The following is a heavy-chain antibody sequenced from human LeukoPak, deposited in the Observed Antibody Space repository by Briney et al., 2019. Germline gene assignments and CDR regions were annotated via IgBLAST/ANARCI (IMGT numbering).Heavy chain of an antibody. D-gene: IGHD2-2*01. CDR2: ISGSGGST. V-gene: IGHV3-23*01. CDR3: AKGSDVLVVPSDPDY. CDR1: GFTFDDYA. J-gene: IGHJ4*02. Sequence: GGSLRLSCAASGFTFDDYAMHWVRQAPGKGLEWVSGISGSGGSTYYAESVKGRFTISRDSSKNTLYLQVNSLRAEDTAVYYCAKGSDVLVVPSDPDYWGQGALVTVSS.